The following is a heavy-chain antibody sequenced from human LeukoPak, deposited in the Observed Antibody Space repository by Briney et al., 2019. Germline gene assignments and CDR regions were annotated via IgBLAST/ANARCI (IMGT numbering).Heavy chain of an antibody. Sequence: AGGSLRLSCAASGFTFSKYWMLWVRQAPGKGLESVSRINTDGTVTTCADSVKGRFTVSRDNADNTMFLQMNSVRDEDTAVYYCATKQWLAPPPDSWGQGTPVTVSS. CDR3: ATKQWLAPPPDS. CDR1: GFTFSKYW. J-gene: IGHJ4*02. D-gene: IGHD6-19*01. CDR2: INTDGTVT. V-gene: IGHV3-74*01.